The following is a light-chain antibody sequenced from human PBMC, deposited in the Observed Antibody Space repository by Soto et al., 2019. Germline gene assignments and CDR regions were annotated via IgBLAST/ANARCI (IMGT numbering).Light chain of an antibody. CDR2: QTS. CDR3: HQRQSWPRT. Sequence: IVMTQSPATLSVSPGERATLSCRASESVSSSYLAWYQHRPGQAPRLLIYQTSIRAAGIPARFSASGSGTDFTLTISDVQPEDFALYYCHQRQSWPRTFGQGTNVDIK. V-gene: IGKV3D-20*02. J-gene: IGKJ1*01. CDR1: ESVSSSY.